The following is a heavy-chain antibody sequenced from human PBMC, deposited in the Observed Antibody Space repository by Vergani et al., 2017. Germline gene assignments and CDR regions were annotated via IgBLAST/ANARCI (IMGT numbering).Heavy chain of an antibody. CDR2: IWYDGSNK. D-gene: IGHD3-10*01. CDR1: GFTFSSYG. CDR3: AKASLPSWFGLTSSDY. Sequence: VQLVESGGGLVQPGRSLRLSCAASGFTFSSYGMHWVRQAPGKGLEWVAVIWYDGSNKYYADSVKGRFTISRDNSKNTLYLQMNSLRAEDTAVYYCAKASLPSWFGLTSSDYWGQGTLVTVSS. V-gene: IGHV3-33*06. J-gene: IGHJ4*02.